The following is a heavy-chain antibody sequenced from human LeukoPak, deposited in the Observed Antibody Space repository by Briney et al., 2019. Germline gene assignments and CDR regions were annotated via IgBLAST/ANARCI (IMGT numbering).Heavy chain of an antibody. J-gene: IGHJ6*03. CDR1: GFTFSSYA. CDR2: ITGSGGRT. V-gene: IGHV3-23*01. CDR3: AKPGSTYYYYYYMDV. D-gene: IGHD2-2*01. Sequence: GGSLRLSCAASGFTFSSYAMNWVRQAPGKGLEWVSAITGSGGRTYYADSVKGRFTISRDNSKNTLFLQMNSLRVEDTAVYYCAKPGSTYYYYYYMDVWGKGTTVTVSS.